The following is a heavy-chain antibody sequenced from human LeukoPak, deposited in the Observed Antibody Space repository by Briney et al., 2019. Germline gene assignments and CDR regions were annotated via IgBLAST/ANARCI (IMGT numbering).Heavy chain of an antibody. CDR3: ARHPASSPVSTGVWFFDY. J-gene: IGHJ4*02. Sequence: GGSLRLSCAASGFTFSNFAMSWARQVPGKGLEWVSGISAGGGNTYYADSVKGRFTISRDTSKNTLYLQMNSLRAEDTAMYYCARHPASSPVSTGVWFFDYWGQGTLVTVSS. CDR2: ISAGGGNT. CDR1: GFTFSNFA. V-gene: IGHV3-23*01. D-gene: IGHD2-21*01.